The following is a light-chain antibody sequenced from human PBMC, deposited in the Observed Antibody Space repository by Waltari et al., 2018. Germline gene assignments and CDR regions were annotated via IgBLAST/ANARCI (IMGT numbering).Light chain of an antibody. CDR3: ISYTSSSTWV. V-gene: IGLV2-14*01. J-gene: IGLJ3*02. Sequence: QSALTQPASVSGSPGQSITISCTGTSSDVGDYNFVSWYQQHPGKAPKPLIFAVTTRPAGVSTRFSGSKSGNTASLTISGLQAEDEADYYCISYTSSSTWVFGGGTKLTVL. CDR1: SSDVGDYNF. CDR2: AVT.